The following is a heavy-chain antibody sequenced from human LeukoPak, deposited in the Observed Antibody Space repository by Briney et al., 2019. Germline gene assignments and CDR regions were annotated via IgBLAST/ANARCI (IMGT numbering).Heavy chain of an antibody. CDR3: TKEALSIVLYGFDF. CDR1: GFTFDNCA. D-gene: IGHD1-26*01. Sequence: GGSLRLSCAASGFTFDNCAMNWVRQSPGKSLVWGSGISGSGGSTHYADSVKGRFTVSRDNSKNTLYLQMDSLRPEDTAVYYCTKEALSIVLYGFDFWGQGTLVTVSS. V-gene: IGHV3-23*01. CDR2: ISGSGGST. J-gene: IGHJ4*02.